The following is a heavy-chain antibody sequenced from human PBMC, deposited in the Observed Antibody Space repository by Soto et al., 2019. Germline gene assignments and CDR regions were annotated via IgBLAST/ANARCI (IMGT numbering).Heavy chain of an antibody. V-gene: IGHV4-39*01. J-gene: IGHJ6*02. Sequence: SETLSLTCTVSGDSISSSSYYWGWIRQPPGKGLEWIGSIYYSGTTYDNPSLNGRVTISVDTSRNQFSLQLSSVTAADTAVYYCASQLLNRDDYGDYVLDRGAYGLDVWGQGTTVTVSS. CDR2: IYYSGTT. CDR3: ASQLLNRDDYGDYVLDRGAYGLDV. D-gene: IGHD4-17*01. CDR1: GDSISSSSYY.